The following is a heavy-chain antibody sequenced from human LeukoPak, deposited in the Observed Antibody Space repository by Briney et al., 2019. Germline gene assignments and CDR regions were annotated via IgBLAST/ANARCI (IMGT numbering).Heavy chain of an antibody. J-gene: IGHJ4*02. CDR2: IYPGDSDT. D-gene: IGHD2-15*01. V-gene: IGHV5-51*01. CDR1: GYSFSNYF. CDR3: ARARYCSGGSCYAEY. Sequence: GESLKISCKGSGYSFSNYFVGWVRQMPGKGLEWMGIIYPGDSDTRYSPSFQGQVTISADKSISTAYLQWTSLKASDTAMYYCARARYCSGGSCYAEYWGQGTLVTVSS.